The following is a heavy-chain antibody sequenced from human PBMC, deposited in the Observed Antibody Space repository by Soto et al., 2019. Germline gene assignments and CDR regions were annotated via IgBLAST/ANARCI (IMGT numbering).Heavy chain of an antibody. V-gene: IGHV3-23*01. CDR3: AKATGSRYYDYIWGSYPPFDY. Sequence: GGSLRLSCAASGFTFSSYAMSWVRQAPGKGLEWVSAISGSGGSTYYADSVKGRFTISRDNSKNTLYLQMNSLRAEDTAVYYCAKATGSRYYDYIWGSYPPFDYWGQGTLVTVSS. D-gene: IGHD3-16*02. CDR1: GFTFSSYA. J-gene: IGHJ4*02. CDR2: ISGSGGST.